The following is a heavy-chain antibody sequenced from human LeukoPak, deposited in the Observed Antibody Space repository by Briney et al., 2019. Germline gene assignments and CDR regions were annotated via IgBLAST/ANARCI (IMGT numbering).Heavy chain of an antibody. J-gene: IGHJ6*03. Sequence: ASVKVSCKASGGTFSSYAISWVRQAPGQGLEWMGGIIPIFGTRNYAQKFQGRVTITADESTSTAYMELSSLRSEDTAVYYCARANYGSGTYAVEYYYMDVWGKGTTVTVSS. CDR3: ARANYGSGTYAVEYYYMDV. V-gene: IGHV1-69*13. D-gene: IGHD3-10*01. CDR2: IIPIFGTR. CDR1: GGTFSSYA.